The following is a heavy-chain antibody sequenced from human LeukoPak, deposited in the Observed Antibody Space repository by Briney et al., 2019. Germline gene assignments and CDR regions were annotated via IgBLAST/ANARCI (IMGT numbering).Heavy chain of an antibody. CDR1: GGTFSSYA. Sequence: ASVKVSCKASGGTFSSYAISWVRQAPGQGLEWMGRIIPIFGTANYAQKFQGRVTITTDESTSTAYMELSSLRSEDTAVYYCARSGGHSSGWYDYWGQGTLVTVSS. CDR3: ARSGGHSSGWYDY. CDR2: IIPIFGTA. V-gene: IGHV1-69*05. D-gene: IGHD6-19*01. J-gene: IGHJ4*02.